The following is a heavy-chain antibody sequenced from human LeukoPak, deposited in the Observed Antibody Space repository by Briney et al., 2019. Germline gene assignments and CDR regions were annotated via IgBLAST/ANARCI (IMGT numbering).Heavy chain of an antibody. CDR1: GFTFSSYE. J-gene: IGHJ3*02. CDR3: ARETYCSGGSCYKGNAFDI. D-gene: IGHD2-15*01. CDR2: ISSSSSYI. Sequence: GGSLRLSCAASGFTFSSYEMNWVRQAPGKGLEWVSSISSSSSYIYYADSVKGRFTISRDNAKNSLYLQMNSLRADDTAVYYCARETYCSGGSCYKGNAFDIWGQGTMVTVSS. V-gene: IGHV3-21*01.